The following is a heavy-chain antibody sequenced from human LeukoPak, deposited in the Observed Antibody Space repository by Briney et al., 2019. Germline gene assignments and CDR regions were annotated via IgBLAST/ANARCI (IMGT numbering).Heavy chain of an antibody. CDR1: GYTFTGYY. CDR2: INPNTGGT. Sequence: ASVKVSCKASGYTFTGYYIHWVRQAPGQGLEWMGWINPNTGGTNCALKFQGRVTMTRDTSISTAYMELSSLRSEDTAVYYCATDPFYSGSGWGQGTLVTVSS. V-gene: IGHV1-2*02. D-gene: IGHD1-26*01. CDR3: ATDPFYSGSG. J-gene: IGHJ4*02.